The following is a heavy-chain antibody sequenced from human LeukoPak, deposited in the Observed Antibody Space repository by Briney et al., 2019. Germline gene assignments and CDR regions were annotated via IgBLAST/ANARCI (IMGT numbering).Heavy chain of an antibody. J-gene: IGHJ4*02. CDR2: INHSGST. CDR1: GGSFSGYY. D-gene: IGHD3-22*01. V-gene: IGHV4-34*01. Sequence: SETLSLTCAVYGGSFSGYYWSWIRQPPGKGLEWIGEINHSGSTNYNPSLKSRVTISVDTSKNQFSLKLSSVTAANTAVYYCARAQPYYYDSSGYYGPGKFDYWGQGTLVTVSS. CDR3: ARAQPYYYDSSGYYGPGKFDY.